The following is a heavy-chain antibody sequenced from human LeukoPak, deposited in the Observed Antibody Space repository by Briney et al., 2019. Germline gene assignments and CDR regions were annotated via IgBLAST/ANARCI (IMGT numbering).Heavy chain of an antibody. CDR3: ARTGDSSGYYLYYFDY. CDR1: GGSMSTSNVY. D-gene: IGHD3-22*01. V-gene: IGHV4-39*07. Sequence: SETLSLTCTVSGGSMSTSNVYWAWIRQPPGKGLEWIGTVYYSGTTHFNPSLKSRVTISVDTSKNQFSLRLRSVTAADTAMYYCARTGDSSGYYLYYFDYWGQGTLVTVSS. CDR2: VYYSGTT. J-gene: IGHJ4*02.